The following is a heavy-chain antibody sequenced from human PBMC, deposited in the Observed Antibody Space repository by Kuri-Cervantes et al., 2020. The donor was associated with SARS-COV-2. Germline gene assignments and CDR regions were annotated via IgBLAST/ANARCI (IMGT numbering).Heavy chain of an antibody. CDR1: GFTFDDYG. D-gene: IGHD3-10*01. J-gene: IGHJ4*02. Sequence: LRLSCAASGFTFDDYGMSWVRRAPGKGLEWIGSIYYSGSTYYNPSLKSRVTISVDTSKNQFSLKLSSVTAADTAVYYCARRAFGEKGVPNDYWGQGTLVTVSS. CDR3: ARRAFGEKGVPNDY. CDR2: IYYSGST. V-gene: IGHV4-30-2*03.